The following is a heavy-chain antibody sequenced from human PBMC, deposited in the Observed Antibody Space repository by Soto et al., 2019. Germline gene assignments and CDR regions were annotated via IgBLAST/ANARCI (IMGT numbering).Heavy chain of an antibody. J-gene: IGHJ5*02. CDR3: ARDRGGYSSSWYNPHGRHGAFDP. CDR2: ISSSGSTI. D-gene: IGHD6-13*01. Sequence: PGGSLRLSCAASGFTFSSYEMNWVRQAPGKRLEWVSYISSSGSTIYYADSVKGRFTISRDNAKNSLYLQMNSLRAEDTAVYYCARDRGGYSSSWYNPHGRHGAFDPWGQGTLVTVSS. V-gene: IGHV3-48*03. CDR1: GFTFSSYE.